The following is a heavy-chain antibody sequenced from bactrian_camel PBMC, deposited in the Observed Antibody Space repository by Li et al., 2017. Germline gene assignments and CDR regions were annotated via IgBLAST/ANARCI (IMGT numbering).Heavy chain of an antibody. CDR3: ASDGWWLLPEYNY. J-gene: IGHJ4*01. CDR2: IYGEGSKT. CDR1: RRTFSNYY. V-gene: IGHV3-2*01. D-gene: IGHD3*01. Sequence: VQLVESGGGSVQAGGSLSVSCTDSRRTFSNYYMTWIRQAPGKGLEWVSSIYGEGSKTDYADSVKGRFTISRDNAKNTVYLQMNNLKPEDTAMYYCASDGWWLLPEYNYWGQGTQVTVS.